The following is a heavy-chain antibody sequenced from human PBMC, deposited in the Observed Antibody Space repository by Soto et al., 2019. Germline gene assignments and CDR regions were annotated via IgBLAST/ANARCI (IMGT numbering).Heavy chain of an antibody. CDR3: ARAYTGRLPRRADYYYAMDV. CDR2: IGAARDP. Sequence: PXVSLQISCATSGFTFSNFDMHWVRQVPGKGLEWVSAIGAARDPYYLGSVKGRFTISRENAKNSVYLQMNDLRAGDSAVYYCARAYTGRLPRRADYYYAMDVWGQGTTVTVSS. D-gene: IGHD2-2*02. V-gene: IGHV3-13*05. J-gene: IGHJ6*02. CDR1: GFTFSNFD.